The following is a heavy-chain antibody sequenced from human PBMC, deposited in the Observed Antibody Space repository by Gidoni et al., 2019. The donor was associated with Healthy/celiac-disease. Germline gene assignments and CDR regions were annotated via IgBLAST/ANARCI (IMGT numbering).Heavy chain of an antibody. D-gene: IGHD3-9*01. CDR1: GFTFSSYS. CDR2: ISSSSSTI. V-gene: IGHV3-48*04. CDR3: ARDSARWKRDWLLPFDY. J-gene: IGHJ4*02. Sequence: EVQLVESGGGLVQPGGSLRLSCAASGFTFSSYSMNWVRQAPGKGLEWVSYISSSSSTIYYADSVKGRFTISRDNAKNSLYLQMNSLRAEDTAVYYCARDSARWKRDWLLPFDYWGQGTLVTVSS.